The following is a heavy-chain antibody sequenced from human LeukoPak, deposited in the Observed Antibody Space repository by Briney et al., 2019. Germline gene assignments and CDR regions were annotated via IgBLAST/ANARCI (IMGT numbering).Heavy chain of an antibody. CDR2: IIPIFGTA. D-gene: IGHD5-12*01. Sequence: PRASVKVSCKASGGTFSSYAISWVRQAPGQGLEWMGGIIPIFGTANYAQKFQGRVTLTRDMATSTDYMEVSSLRSEDTAVYYCARDNSLGDSAWWFDPWGQGTLVTVSS. CDR3: ARDNSLGDSAWWFDP. J-gene: IGHJ5*02. V-gene: IGHV1-69*05. CDR1: GGTFSSYA.